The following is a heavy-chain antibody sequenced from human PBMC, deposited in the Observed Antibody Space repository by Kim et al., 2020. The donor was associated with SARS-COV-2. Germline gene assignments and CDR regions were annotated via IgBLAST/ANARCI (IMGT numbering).Heavy chain of an antibody. J-gene: IGHJ6*02. CDR1: GGSFSGYY. V-gene: IGHV4-34*01. CDR2: INHSGST. D-gene: IGHD3-3*01. Sequence: SETLSLTCAVYGGSFSGYYWSWIRQPPGKGLEWIGEINHSGSTNYNPSLKSRVTISVDTSKNQFSLKLSSVTAADTAVYYCARGRSITIFGVVIIPSPTTSMDVWGQGTTVTVSS. CDR3: ARGRSITIFGVVIIPSPTTSMDV.